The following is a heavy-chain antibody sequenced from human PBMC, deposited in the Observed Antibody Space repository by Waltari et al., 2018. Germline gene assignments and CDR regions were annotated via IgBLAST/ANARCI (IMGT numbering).Heavy chain of an antibody. CDR3: ARGHTGGPMVVTPRPSLDY. D-gene: IGHD2-21*02. J-gene: IGHJ4*02. V-gene: IGHV4-34*01. CDR2: INHSGST. Sequence: QVQLQQWGAGLLKPSETLSLTCAVYGGSFSGYYWSWLRQPPGKGLEWIGEINHSGSTNYNPSLKSRVTISVDTSKNQFSLKLSSVTAADTAVYYCARGHTGGPMVVTPRPSLDYWGQGTLVTVSS. CDR1: GGSFSGYY.